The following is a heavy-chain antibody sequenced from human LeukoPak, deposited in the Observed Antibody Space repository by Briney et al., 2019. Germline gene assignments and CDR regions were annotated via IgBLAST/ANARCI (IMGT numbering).Heavy chain of an antibody. CDR2: ISSSSSYI. V-gene: IGHV3-21*01. CDR1: GFTFSRYS. Sequence: PGGSLRLSCAASGFTFSRYSMNWVRQAPGKGLEWVSSISSSSSYIYYADSVKGRFTISRDNAKNSLYLQMNSLRAEDTAVYYCAREDPGIAAAGFDYWGQGTLVTVSS. CDR3: AREDPGIAAAGFDY. J-gene: IGHJ4*02. D-gene: IGHD6-13*01.